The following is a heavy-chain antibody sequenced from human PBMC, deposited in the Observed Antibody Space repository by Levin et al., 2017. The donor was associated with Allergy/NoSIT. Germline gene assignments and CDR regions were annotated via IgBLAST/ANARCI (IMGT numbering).Heavy chain of an antibody. CDR1: GGTFSSYA. Sequence: PGESLKISCKASGGTFSSYAINWVRQAPGQGLEWMGRIIPMVNKPNYAQKFQGRVTITADKSTSTAYMELSSLTSEDTAVYYCARGVGSGSYYNVNHSNMDAWGQGTSVTVSS. D-gene: IGHD3-10*01. CDR2: IIPMVNKP. J-gene: IGHJ6*02. V-gene: IGHV1-69*04. CDR3: ARGVGSGSYYNVNHSNMDA.